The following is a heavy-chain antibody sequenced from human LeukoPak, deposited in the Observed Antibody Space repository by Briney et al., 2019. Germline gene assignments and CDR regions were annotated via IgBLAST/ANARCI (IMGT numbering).Heavy chain of an antibody. CDR3: AKDSAGYYYDSSGYYYFDY. Sequence: GGSLRLSCAASGFTLSNAWMNWVRQAPGKGLEWVASIRYDGSNKYYADSVKGRFTISRDNSKNTLYLQMNSLRAEDTAVYYCAKDSAGYYYDSSGYYYFDYWGQGTLVTVSS. D-gene: IGHD3-22*01. V-gene: IGHV3-30*02. J-gene: IGHJ4*02. CDR2: IRYDGSNK. CDR1: GFTLSNAW.